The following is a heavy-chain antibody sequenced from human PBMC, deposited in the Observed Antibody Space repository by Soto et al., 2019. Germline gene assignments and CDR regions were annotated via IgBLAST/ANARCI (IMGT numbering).Heavy chain of an antibody. CDR3: LKMGDYYMDV. Sequence: QVQLQESGPGLVKPSGTLSLTCAVSSGSISSSNWWSWVRQSPGKGLEWIGEIYHSGSTNYNPSLKSRVTMSVDKAKNQFSLGLSSVTAADTAVYYCLKMGDYYMDVWGKGTTVTVSS. V-gene: IGHV4-4*02. D-gene: IGHD3-16*01. J-gene: IGHJ6*03. CDR1: SGSISSSNW. CDR2: IYHSGST.